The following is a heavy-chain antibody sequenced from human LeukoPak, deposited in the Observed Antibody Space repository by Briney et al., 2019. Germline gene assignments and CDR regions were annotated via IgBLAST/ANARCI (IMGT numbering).Heavy chain of an antibody. CDR1: GYTFTDYY. CDR2: INPNSGGT. V-gene: IGHV1-2*02. Sequence: GASVKVSCKASGYTFTDYYIHWVRQAPGQGLEWMGWINPNSGGTNYAQKFQGRVTMTRDTSISTAYMELSRLRSDDTAVYYCARAGREWIQLWLVYYYYMDVWGKGTTVTISS. D-gene: IGHD5-18*01. CDR3: ARAGREWIQLWLVYYYYMDV. J-gene: IGHJ6*03.